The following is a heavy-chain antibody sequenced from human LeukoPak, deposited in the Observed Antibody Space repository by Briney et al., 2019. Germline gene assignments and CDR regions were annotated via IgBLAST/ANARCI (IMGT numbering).Heavy chain of an antibody. J-gene: IGHJ4*02. D-gene: IGHD3-22*01. CDR1: GFTFSDHY. Sequence: GGSLRLSCAASGFTFSDHYMDWVRQAPGKGLEWVGRSRNKVNSYTTEYVASVKGRFTISKDDSNTSLYLQMNSLKTEDTAVYYCTRDYYDGSGYWVDYWGQRTVVTVSS. CDR3: TRDYYDGSGYWVDY. V-gene: IGHV3-72*01. CDR2: SRNKVNSYTT.